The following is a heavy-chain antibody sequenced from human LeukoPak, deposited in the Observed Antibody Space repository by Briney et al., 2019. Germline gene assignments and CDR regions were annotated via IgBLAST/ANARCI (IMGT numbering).Heavy chain of an antibody. J-gene: IGHJ4*02. CDR1: GFTFSSYA. Sequence: GGSLRLSCAASGFTFSSYAMSWVRQAPGKGLECVSGISAGGGSTYYADSVKGRLTVSRDNSKNTLYLQMNSLRAEDTAVYYCAKGMYYFDYWGQGTLVTVSS. CDR3: AKGMYYFDY. V-gene: IGHV3-23*01. CDR2: ISAGGGST.